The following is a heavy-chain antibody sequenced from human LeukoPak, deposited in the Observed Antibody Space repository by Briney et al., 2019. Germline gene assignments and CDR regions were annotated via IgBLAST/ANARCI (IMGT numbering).Heavy chain of an antibody. V-gene: IGHV3-23*01. CDR3: AKDRVTTVTTFFSQFDF. CDR2: ITGSGDKT. CDR1: GFTFSNYA. D-gene: IGHD4-11*01. Sequence: GGSLRLSCAASGFTFSNYAMHWVPQAPGKGLEWVSGITGSGDKTNYTDSLKGRFTISRDNSKNTLFLQISSLRADETAVYYCAKDRVTTVTTFFSQFDFWGQGTLVTVSS. J-gene: IGHJ4*02.